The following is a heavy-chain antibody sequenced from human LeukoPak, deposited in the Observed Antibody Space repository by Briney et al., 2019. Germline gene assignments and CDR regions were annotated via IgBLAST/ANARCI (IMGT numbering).Heavy chain of an antibody. Sequence: GGSLRLSCAASGFTFSSYSMNWVRQAPGKGLEWVSYISSSSSTIYYADSVKGRFTISRDNAKNSLYLQMDSLRAEDTALYYCARAPITSPFYFDYWGQGTLVTVSS. D-gene: IGHD2-2*01. V-gene: IGHV3-48*04. CDR2: ISSSSSTI. J-gene: IGHJ4*02. CDR3: ARAPITSPFYFDY. CDR1: GFTFSSYS.